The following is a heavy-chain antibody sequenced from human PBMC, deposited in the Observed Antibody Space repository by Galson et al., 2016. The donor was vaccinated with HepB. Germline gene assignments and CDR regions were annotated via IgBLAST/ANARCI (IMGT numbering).Heavy chain of an antibody. J-gene: IGHJ4*02. CDR1: GFTFSTSN. V-gene: IGHV3-48*01. D-gene: IGHD3-9*01. CDR2: ISSTSDRV. CDR3: ARGGWQSLTGYALDD. Sequence: SLRLSCAASGFTFSTSNMNWVRQAPGKGLQWVSYISSTSDRVHEADSVRGRFSISRDNARNSRYLQMKRLRADDTAVYFCARGGWQSLTGYALDDWGQGTLVTVSS.